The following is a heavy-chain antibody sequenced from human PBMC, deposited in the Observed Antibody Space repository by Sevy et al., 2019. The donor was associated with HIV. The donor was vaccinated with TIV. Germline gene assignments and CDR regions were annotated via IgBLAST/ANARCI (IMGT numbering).Heavy chain of an antibody. CDR3: ARNTGFAYGDNWFDP. CDR1: GFTFENYG. J-gene: IGHJ5*02. CDR2: INWNGGTK. D-gene: IGHD5-12*01. Sequence: GGSLRLSCAVSGFTFENYGMSWVRQAPGKGLEWVTGINWNGGTKNYVDSVKGRFTISRDNPKSSLNLQMDSLRVEDTAVYYCARNTGFAYGDNWFDPWGQGTLVTDSS. V-gene: IGHV3-20*04.